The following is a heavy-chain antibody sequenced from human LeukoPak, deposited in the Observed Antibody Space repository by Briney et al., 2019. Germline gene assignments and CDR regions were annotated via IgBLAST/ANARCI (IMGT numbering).Heavy chain of an antibody. D-gene: IGHD6-6*01. CDR3: GKERYGSSSVVDY. CDR1: GFTFSSYW. CDR2: ITGSGDST. Sequence: GGSLRLSCAVSGFTFSSYWMSWVRQAPGKGLEWVSGITGSGDSTYYADSVKGRFTISRDNSKNTVYLQMNSLRVEDTAVYHCGKERYGSSSVVDYWGHGTLVTVSS. J-gene: IGHJ4*01. V-gene: IGHV3-23*01.